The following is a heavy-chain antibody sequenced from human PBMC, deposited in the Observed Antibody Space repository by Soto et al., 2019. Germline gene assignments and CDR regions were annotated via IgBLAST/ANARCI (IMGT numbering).Heavy chain of an antibody. D-gene: IGHD6-6*01. CDR1: GYSFTSYL. CDR2: FDSSDSYT. J-gene: IGHJ5*02. Sequence: GESLKISWKGSGYSFTSYLISLVRQMPGKGPEGVGGFDSSDSYTNPTPTFQGNVTISADKSISTPYLQWSSLKASDTAMCYCARIDRYSSSSTTEFDPWGQGTLVTVSS. CDR3: ARIDRYSSSSTTEFDP. V-gene: IGHV5-10-1*01.